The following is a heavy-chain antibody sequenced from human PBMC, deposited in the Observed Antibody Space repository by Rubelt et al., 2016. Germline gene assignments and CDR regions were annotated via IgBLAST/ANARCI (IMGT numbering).Heavy chain of an antibody. D-gene: IGHD5-12*01. V-gene: IGHV4-31*03. CDR2: IYYSGGT. J-gene: IGHJ4*02. CDR3: ARAAAGGYDYGY. Sequence: QVQLQESGPGLVKPSQTLSLTCTVSGGSISSGGYYWSWIRQHPGKSLEWIGYIYYSGGTYYNPSLKSRVTISVDTSKNQFSLKLSSVTAADTAVYYCARAAAGGYDYGYWGQGTLVTVSS. CDR1: GGSISSGGYY.